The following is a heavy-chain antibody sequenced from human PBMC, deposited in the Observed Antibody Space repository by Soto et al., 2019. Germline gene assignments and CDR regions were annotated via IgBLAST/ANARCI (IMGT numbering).Heavy chain of an antibody. CDR2: ISYDGSNK. V-gene: IGHV3-30*18. Sequence: PGGSLRLSCAASGFTFSSYGMHWVRQAPGKGLEWVAVISYDGSNKYYADSVKGRFTISRDNSKNTLYLQMNSLRAEDTAVYYCAKSLTIFGVPQGMDVWGQGTTVTGSS. CDR3: AKSLTIFGVPQGMDV. D-gene: IGHD3-3*01. J-gene: IGHJ6*02. CDR1: GFTFSSYG.